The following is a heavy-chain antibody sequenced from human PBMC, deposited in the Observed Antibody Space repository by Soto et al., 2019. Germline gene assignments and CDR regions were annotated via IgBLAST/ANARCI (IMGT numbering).Heavy chain of an antibody. CDR3: AKDLWGSHDYGDYFGY. Sequence: GGSLRLSCAASGFTFSSYAMSWVRQAPGKGLEWVSAISGSGGSTYYADSVKGRFTISRDNSKDTLYPQMNSLRAEDTAVYYCAKDLWGSHDYGDYFGYWGQGTLVTVPS. V-gene: IGHV3-23*01. CDR2: ISGSGGST. CDR1: GFTFSSYA. D-gene: IGHD4-17*01. J-gene: IGHJ4*02.